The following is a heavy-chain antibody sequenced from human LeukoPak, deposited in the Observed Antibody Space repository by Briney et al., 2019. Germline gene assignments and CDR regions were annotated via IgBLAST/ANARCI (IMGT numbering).Heavy chain of an antibody. D-gene: IGHD6-13*01. V-gene: IGHV1-18*01. Sequence: ASVKVSCKASGYTFTSYGISWVRQAPRQGLEWMGWISAYNGNTNYAQKLQGRVTMTTDTSTSTAYMELRSLRSDDTAVYYCAREPLPQYSSRNWFDPWGQGTLVTVSS. CDR2: ISAYNGNT. J-gene: IGHJ5*02. CDR3: AREPLPQYSSRNWFDP. CDR1: GYTFTSYG.